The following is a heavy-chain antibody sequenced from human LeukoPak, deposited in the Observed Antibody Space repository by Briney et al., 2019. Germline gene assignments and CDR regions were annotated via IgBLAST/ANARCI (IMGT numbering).Heavy chain of an antibody. D-gene: IGHD3-9*01. CDR2: IYYSGTT. Sequence: PSETLSLTCTVSDASFSSSGYYWGWIRQPPGKGLEWIGSIYYSGTTYYNPPLRSRVTISVDTSKNQFSLKLSSVTAADTAVYYCARQYYDIFTGYQYHFDYWGQGTLVTVSS. J-gene: IGHJ4*02. V-gene: IGHV4-39*01. CDR1: DASFSSSGYY. CDR3: ARQYYDIFTGYQYHFDY.